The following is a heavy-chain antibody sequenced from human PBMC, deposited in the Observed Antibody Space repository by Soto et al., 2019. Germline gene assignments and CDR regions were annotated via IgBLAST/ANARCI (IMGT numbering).Heavy chain of an antibody. V-gene: IGHV3-21*01. D-gene: IGHD2-15*01. CDR1: GFTFSAYT. J-gene: IGHJ3*02. Sequence: GGSLRLSCEASGFTFSAYTMNWVRQVPGKGLQWVSAICSSSSDIYYADSVKGRFTISRDNAKNSLYLQMNSLRAEDTAVYYCARDKSQRYCSGGSCYPNDAFDIWGQGTMVTVSS. CDR3: ARDKSQRYCSGGSCYPNDAFDI. CDR2: ICSSSSDI.